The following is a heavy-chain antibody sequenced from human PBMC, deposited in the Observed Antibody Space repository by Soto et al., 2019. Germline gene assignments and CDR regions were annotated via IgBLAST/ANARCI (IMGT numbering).Heavy chain of an antibody. Sequence: QVQLRESGPGLVKPTGTVSLTCTVSGGSISSKNWWSWVRQPPGKGLEWIGEIYQSGNTHYSPSLKSRVSISVDKSNNQFFLNLSSVTAADTAVYDCARGDSGHDDFDYWGQGTLVSVSS. D-gene: IGHD5-12*01. J-gene: IGHJ4*02. CDR1: GGSISSKNW. CDR3: ARGDSGHDDFDY. V-gene: IGHV4-4*02. CDR2: IYQSGNT.